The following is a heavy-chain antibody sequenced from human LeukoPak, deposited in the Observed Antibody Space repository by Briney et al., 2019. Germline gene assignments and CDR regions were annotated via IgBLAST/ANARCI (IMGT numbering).Heavy chain of an antibody. V-gene: IGHV4-61*01. J-gene: IGHJ6*03. D-gene: IGHD3-10*01. Sequence: PSETLSLTCTVSGGSVSSGSYYWSWIRQPPGKGLEWIGYMYYSGSTNYNPSLKSRVTISVDTSKNQFSLKLTPVTAADTAVYYCARRSSEGYYYYYMDVWGKGTTVTVSS. CDR2: MYYSGST. CDR1: GGSVSSGSYY. CDR3: ARRSSEGYYYYYMDV.